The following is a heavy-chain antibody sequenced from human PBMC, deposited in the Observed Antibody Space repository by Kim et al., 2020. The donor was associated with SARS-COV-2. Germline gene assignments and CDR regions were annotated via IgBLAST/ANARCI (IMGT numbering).Heavy chain of an antibody. CDR2: ISSSSSYI. V-gene: IGHV3-21*01. J-gene: IGHJ6*02. CDR1: GFTFSSYS. D-gene: IGHD3-3*01. CDR3: ARAGRRGSRDYYYYYYGMDV. Sequence: GGSLRLSCAASGFTFSSYSMNWVRQAPGKGLEWVSSISSSSSYIYYADSVKGRFTISRDNAKNSLYLQMNSLRAEDTAVYYCARAGRRGSRDYYYYYYGMDVWGQGTTVTVSS.